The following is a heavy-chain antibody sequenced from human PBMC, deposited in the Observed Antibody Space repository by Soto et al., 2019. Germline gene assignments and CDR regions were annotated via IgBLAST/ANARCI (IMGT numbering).Heavy chain of an antibody. Sequence: QLQLQESGSRLAKPSQTLSLTCAVSGGSITNGSYSWSWIRQSPEKGLEWIGYIFHSGSTDYNPSLKSRVTTSVDRSENHFSLRLDSVTAADTAVYYCARISWSRDCFDSWGQGTLVTVSS. CDR3: ARISWSRDCFDS. V-gene: IGHV4-30-2*06. CDR2: IFHSGST. CDR1: GGSITNGSYS. D-gene: IGHD3-3*01. J-gene: IGHJ4*02.